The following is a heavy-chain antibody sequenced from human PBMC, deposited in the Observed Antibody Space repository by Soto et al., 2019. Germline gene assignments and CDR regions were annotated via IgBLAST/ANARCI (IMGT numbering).Heavy chain of an antibody. CDR2: IWYEGNNQ. J-gene: IGHJ6*02. D-gene: IGHD6-19*01. CDR1: GFAFSTYG. Sequence: GGSLRLSCAASGFAFSTYGMHWVRQAPGKGLEWVAVIWYEGNNQCYTDSVEGRFTISRDNSHNTLYLQMNSLRAEDTAVYYCARDDIPGIAVATYGMDVWGQGTTVTVSS. CDR3: ARDDIPGIAVATYGMDV. V-gene: IGHV3-33*01.